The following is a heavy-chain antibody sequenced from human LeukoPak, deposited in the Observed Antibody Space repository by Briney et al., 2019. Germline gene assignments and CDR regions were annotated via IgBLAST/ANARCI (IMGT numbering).Heavy chain of an antibody. Sequence: GGSLRLSCAASGFTFSNAWMGWVRQTPGKGLEWVGHMKGRPDGETTDYATPVKGRFTMSRDDSKNTLYLQMNSPKTEDTAVYYCATDNRVVADRVRFDCWGQGTLVTVSS. D-gene: IGHD2-2*01. J-gene: IGHJ4*02. V-gene: IGHV3-15*01. CDR3: ATDNRVVADRVRFDC. CDR2: MKGRPDGETT. CDR1: GFTFSNAW.